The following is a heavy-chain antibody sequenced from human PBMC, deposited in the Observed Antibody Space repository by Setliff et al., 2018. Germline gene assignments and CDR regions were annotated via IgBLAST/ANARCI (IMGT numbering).Heavy chain of an antibody. D-gene: IGHD2-21*02. V-gene: IGHV4-4*02. Sequence: PGGSLRLSCAASGFTVSSNYMSWVRQAPGKGLEWVGNIGHTGSINYNPSLKSRLTISRDTSKNQVSLKLNSVTATDTAVYYCARDLGHGGDSDYWGQGILVTVSS. CDR1: GFTVSSNY. CDR2: IGHTGSI. J-gene: IGHJ4*02. CDR3: ARDLGHGGDSDY.